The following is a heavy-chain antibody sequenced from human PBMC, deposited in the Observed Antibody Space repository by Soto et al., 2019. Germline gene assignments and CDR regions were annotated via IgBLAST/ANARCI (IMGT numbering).Heavy chain of an antibody. J-gene: IGHJ3*02. CDR3: ARDGEYSYGRAFDI. Sequence: QVQLQESGPGLVKPSQTLSLTCTVSGGSISSGGYYWSWIRQHPGKGLEWIEYIYYSGSTYYNPSLKSRVTISVDTSKNQFSLKLSPVTAADTAVYYCARDGEYSYGRAFDIWGQGTMVTVSS. CDR2: IYYSGST. CDR1: GGSISSGGYY. D-gene: IGHD5-18*01. V-gene: IGHV4-31*03.